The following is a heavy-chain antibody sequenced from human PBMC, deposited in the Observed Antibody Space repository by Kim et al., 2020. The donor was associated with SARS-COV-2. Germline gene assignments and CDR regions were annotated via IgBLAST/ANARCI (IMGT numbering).Heavy chain of an antibody. J-gene: IGHJ5*02. CDR2: IYYSGST. CDR3: AREVGQGRFDP. V-gene: IGHV4-59*13. Sequence: SETLSLTCTVSGGSISSYYWSWIRQPPGKGLEWIGYIYYSGSTNYNPSLKSRVTISVDTSKNQFSLKLSSVTAADTAVYYCAREVGQGRFDPWGQGTLVTVSS. CDR1: GGSISSYY. D-gene: IGHD1-26*01.